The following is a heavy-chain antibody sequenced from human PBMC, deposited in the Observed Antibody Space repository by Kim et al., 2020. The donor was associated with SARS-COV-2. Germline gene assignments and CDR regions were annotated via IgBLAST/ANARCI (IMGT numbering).Heavy chain of an antibody. Sequence: GGSLRLSCAASGFTFSSYGMHWVRQAPGKGLEWVAVISYDGSNKYYADSVKGRFTISRDNSKNALYLQMNSLRAEDTAVYYCAKGRWELGPRAEDYYGMDVWGQGTTVTVSS. J-gene: IGHJ6*02. CDR1: GFTFSSYG. D-gene: IGHD1-26*01. CDR3: AKGRWELGPRAEDYYGMDV. V-gene: IGHV3-30*18. CDR2: ISYDGSNK.